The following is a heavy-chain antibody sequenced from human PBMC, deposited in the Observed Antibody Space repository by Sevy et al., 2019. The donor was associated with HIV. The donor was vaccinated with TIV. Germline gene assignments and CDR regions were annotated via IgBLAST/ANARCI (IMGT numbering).Heavy chain of an antibody. Sequence: GGSLRLSCAASGFTFSDAVMHWVRQASGKGLEWIGRIRSKANTYTRPYTASVKGRFIIARDDAKTTAYLQMNRLRPKDTAKSYCTFSSDYYKYGWDVWGQGTTVTVSS. CDR3: TFSSDYYKYGWDV. V-gene: IGHV3-73*01. CDR2: IRSKANTYTR. D-gene: IGHD6-6*01. J-gene: IGHJ6*02. CDR1: GFTFSDAV.